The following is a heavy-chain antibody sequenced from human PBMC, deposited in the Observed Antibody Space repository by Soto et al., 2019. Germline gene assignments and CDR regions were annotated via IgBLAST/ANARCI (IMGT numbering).Heavy chain of an antibody. D-gene: IGHD3-16*01. CDR3: AKVRLITFGGAAQGFDY. CDR2: ISWDSGSI. J-gene: IGHJ4*02. Sequence: EVQLVESGGGLVQPGRSLRLSCAASGFPFDEYAMHWVRQAPGQGLEWVSGISWDSGSIGYADSVKGRFTISRDNAKNSLCLQMNSLRAEDTALYYCAKVRLITFGGAAQGFDYWGQGTLVTVSS. V-gene: IGHV3-9*01. CDR1: GFPFDEYA.